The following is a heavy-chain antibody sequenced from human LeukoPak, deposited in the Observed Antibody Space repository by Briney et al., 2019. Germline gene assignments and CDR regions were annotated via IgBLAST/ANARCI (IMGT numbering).Heavy chain of an antibody. Sequence: GASVKVSCKASGGTFSSYAISWVRQAPGQGLEWMGGIIPIFGTANYAQKFQGRVTITADESTSTAYMELSSLRSEDMAVYYCARESAETEYYYDSSGSLAHYYYGMDVWGQGTTVTVSS. D-gene: IGHD3-22*01. CDR1: GGTFSSYA. V-gene: IGHV1-69*13. CDR2: IIPIFGTA. CDR3: ARESAETEYYYDSSGSLAHYYYGMDV. J-gene: IGHJ6*02.